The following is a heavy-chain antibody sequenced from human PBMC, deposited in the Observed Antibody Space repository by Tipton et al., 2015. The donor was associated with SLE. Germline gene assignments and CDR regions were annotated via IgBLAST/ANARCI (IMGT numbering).Heavy chain of an antibody. CDR2: IYYTGTTT. V-gene: IGHV4-39*07. CDR1: GGSVSSSSKY. J-gene: IGHJ3*02. CDR3: ARRADAFDI. Sequence: LRLSCTVSGGSVSSSSKYWAWIRQPPGKGLEWIGSIYYTGTTTSYNSFLKSRVTMSVDTSKNQFSLRLTSVIAADTAVYYCARRADAFDIWGQGTMVTVSS.